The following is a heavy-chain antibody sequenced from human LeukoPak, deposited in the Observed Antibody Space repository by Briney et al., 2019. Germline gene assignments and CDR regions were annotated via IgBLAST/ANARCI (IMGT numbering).Heavy chain of an antibody. J-gene: IGHJ5*02. CDR2: IDPSDSYT. V-gene: IGHV5-10-1*01. CDR3: ARTYYYDSSGYYGNWFDP. D-gene: IGHD3-22*01. Sequence: GESLRISCKGSGYSFTSYWISWVRQMPGKGLEWMGRIDPSDSYTNYSPSFQGHVTISADKSISTAYLQWSSLKASDTAMYCCARTYYYDSSGYYGNWFDPWGQGTLVTVSS. CDR1: GYSFTSYW.